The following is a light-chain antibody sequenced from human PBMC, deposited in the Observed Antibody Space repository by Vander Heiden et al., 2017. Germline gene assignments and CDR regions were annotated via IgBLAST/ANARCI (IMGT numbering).Light chain of an antibody. Sequence: EIVMTQSPATLSVSPGERATLSCRASQSVSSNLAWYQQKPGQAPRLLIYGASTRATGIPARFSGSGSGTEFTLTISILQSEDFAVYYCQRENNWQVTFGHGTKVDIK. CDR1: QSVSSN. J-gene: IGKJ3*01. CDR3: QRENNWQVT. V-gene: IGKV3-15*01. CDR2: GAS.